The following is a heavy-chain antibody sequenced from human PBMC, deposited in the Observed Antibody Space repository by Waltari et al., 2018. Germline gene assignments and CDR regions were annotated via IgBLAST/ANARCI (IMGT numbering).Heavy chain of an antibody. CDR2: ISYDGSNK. CDR3: AREDYGDYPIDY. D-gene: IGHD4-17*01. J-gene: IGHJ4*02. CDR1: GFTFSSYA. V-gene: IGHV3-30-3*01. Sequence: QVQLVESGGGVVLPGRSLRLSCAASGFTFSSYAMHWVRQAPGKGLEWVAVISYDGSNKYYADSVKGRFTISRDNSKNTLYLQMNSLRAEDTAVYYCAREDYGDYPIDYWGQGTLVTVSS.